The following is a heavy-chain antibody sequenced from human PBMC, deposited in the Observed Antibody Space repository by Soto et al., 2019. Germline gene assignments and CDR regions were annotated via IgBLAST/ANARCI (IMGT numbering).Heavy chain of an antibody. Sequence: PGGSLRLSCAASGFTFSSDAMNWVRRAPGEGLEWVSTISGSGYTTYYADSVKGRFTISRDNSKNTLYLQMNSLRAEDTALYYCAKDYYGMDVWGQGTTVTVSS. CDR3: AKDYYGMDV. CDR2: ISGSGYTT. J-gene: IGHJ6*02. V-gene: IGHV3-23*01. CDR1: GFTFSSDA.